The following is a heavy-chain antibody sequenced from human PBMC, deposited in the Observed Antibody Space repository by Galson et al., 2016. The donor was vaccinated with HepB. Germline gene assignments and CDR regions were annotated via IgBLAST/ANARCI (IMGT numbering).Heavy chain of an antibody. CDR1: GSTFSGYD. J-gene: IGHJ6*02. CDR2: ISDTSSHT. CDR3: ASDDFKLARSAGMDV. Sequence: SLRLSCAASGSTFSGYDMNWVRQAPGKGLEWVSYISDTSSHTYYAESVKGRFTISRDNAKNSLYLQMNSLRVEDTAVYYWASDDFKLARSAGMDVWGQGTTVTVSS. D-gene: IGHD3-3*02. V-gene: IGHV3-21*01.